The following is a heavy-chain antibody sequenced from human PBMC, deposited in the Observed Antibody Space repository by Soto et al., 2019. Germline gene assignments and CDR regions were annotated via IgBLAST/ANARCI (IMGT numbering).Heavy chain of an antibody. CDR2: IYYSGTT. CDR1: GGSISSYY. V-gene: IGHV4-59*08. CDR3: ARRYGYSFDY. D-gene: IGHD5-18*01. Sequence: QVQLQESGPGLVKPSETLSLTCTVSGGSISSYYWSWIRQPPGKGLEWIGYIYYSGTTNYNPPLKGRVTLSEDTSTTQLSRKLSTVTVADTAVYYCARRYGYSFDYWGQGTQVTVSS. J-gene: IGHJ4*02.